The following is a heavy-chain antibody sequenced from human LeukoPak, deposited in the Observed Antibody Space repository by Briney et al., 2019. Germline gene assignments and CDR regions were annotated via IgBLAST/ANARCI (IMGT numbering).Heavy chain of an antibody. CDR1: GCSISSHY. CDR3: ARVKTSSFFFTFDY. V-gene: IGHV4-59*11. CDR2: SYYSGST. J-gene: IGHJ4*02. D-gene: IGHD6-6*01. Sequence: SETLSLTCTVSGCSISSHYWSWIRQPPGKGLEWIGYSYYSGSTNYDPSLKSRVTISVDTSKNQFSLKLSSVTAADTAAYYCARVKTSSFFFTFDYWGQGTLVTVSS.